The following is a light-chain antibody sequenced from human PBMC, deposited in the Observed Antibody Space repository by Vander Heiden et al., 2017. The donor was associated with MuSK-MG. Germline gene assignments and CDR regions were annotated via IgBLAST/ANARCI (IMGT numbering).Light chain of an antibody. Sequence: EIVLTPSPATLSLSPGERATLSSRASQSVSSSYLAWYQQKPGQAPRLLIYGASSRATGIPDRFSGSGSGTDFTLTISRLEPEDFAVYYCQHYGSSLLLTFGGGTKVEIK. CDR3: QHYGSSLLLT. J-gene: IGKJ4*01. CDR1: QSVSSSY. V-gene: IGKV3-20*01. CDR2: GAS.